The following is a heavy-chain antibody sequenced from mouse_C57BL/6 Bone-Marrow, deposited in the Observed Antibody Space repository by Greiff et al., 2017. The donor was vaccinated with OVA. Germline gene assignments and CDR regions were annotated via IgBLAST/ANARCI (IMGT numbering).Heavy chain of an antibody. J-gene: IGHJ1*03. CDR2: IYPGDGDT. V-gene: IGHV1-80*01. CDR3: ARSITTVVRYFDV. Sequence: QVQLQQSGAELVKPGASVKISSKASGYAFSSYWMNWVKQRPGKGLEWIGQIYPGDGDTNYNGKFKGKATLTADKSSSTAYMQLSSLTSEDSAVYFCARSITTVVRYFDVWGTGTTVTVSS. D-gene: IGHD1-1*01. CDR1: GYAFSSYW.